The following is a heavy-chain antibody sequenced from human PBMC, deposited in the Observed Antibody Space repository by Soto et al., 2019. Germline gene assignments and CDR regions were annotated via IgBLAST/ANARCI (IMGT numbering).Heavy chain of an antibody. J-gene: IGHJ6*03. V-gene: IGHV1-8*01. CDR1: GYTFTSYD. CDR2: MNPNSGNT. D-gene: IGHD2-2*01. Sequence: ASVKVSCKASGYTFTSYDINWVRQATGQGLEWMGWMNPNSGNTGYAQKFQGRVTMTRNTSISTAYMELSSLRSEDTAVYYCARGQCDLGYCSSTSWRPGAYYMDVWGKGTTVTVSS. CDR3: ARGQCDLGYCSSTSWRPGAYYMDV.